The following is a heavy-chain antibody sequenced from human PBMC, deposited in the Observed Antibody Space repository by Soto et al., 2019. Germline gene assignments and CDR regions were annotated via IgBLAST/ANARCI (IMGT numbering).Heavy chain of an antibody. D-gene: IGHD6-13*01. CDR2: IHTTENT. CDR3: ARALSSAAGLYFDY. V-gene: IGHV4-4*07. J-gene: IGHJ4*02. Sequence: TSETLSLTCTVSGDSISSYYWSWIRQPAGKGMEWIGRIHTTENTNYNPSLKSRVTMSIDTSKNQFSLKLSSLTAADTAVYYCARALSSAAGLYFDYWGQGTRVTVSS. CDR1: GDSISSYY.